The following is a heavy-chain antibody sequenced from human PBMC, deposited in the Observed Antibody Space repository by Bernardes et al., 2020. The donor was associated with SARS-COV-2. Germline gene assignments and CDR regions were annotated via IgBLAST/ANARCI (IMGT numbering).Heavy chain of an antibody. CDR2: IYTSGST. Sequence: SGTLSIPCTVSGGSISSYYWSWIRQPAGKGLEWIGRIYTSGSTNYNPSLKSLVTMSVDTSKNQFSLKLSSVTAADTAVYYCARYSYGFPPSVYGMDVWGQGTTVTVSS. CDR3: ARYSYGFPPSVYGMDV. J-gene: IGHJ6*02. V-gene: IGHV4-4*07. D-gene: IGHD5-18*01. CDR1: GGSISSYY.